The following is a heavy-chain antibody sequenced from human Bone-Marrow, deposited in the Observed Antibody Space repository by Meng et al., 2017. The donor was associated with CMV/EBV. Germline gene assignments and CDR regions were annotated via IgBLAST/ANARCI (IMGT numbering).Heavy chain of an antibody. D-gene: IGHD6-19*01. J-gene: IGHJ4*02. CDR3: AKFSQWLVPFDY. Sequence: ASVKVSCKASGYSFSGYGISWVRQAPGQGLEWMGWISAYNGNTNYAQRLQGRVTMTTDTSTSTAYMELRGLRSDDTAVYYCAKFSQWLVPFDYWGQGTLVTVSS. V-gene: IGHV1-18*01. CDR2: ISAYNGNT. CDR1: GYSFSGYG.